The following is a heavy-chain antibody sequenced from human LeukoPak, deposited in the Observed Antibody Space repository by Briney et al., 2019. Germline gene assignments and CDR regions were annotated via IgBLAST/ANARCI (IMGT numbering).Heavy chain of an antibody. CDR1: GFTFSSYW. V-gene: IGHV3-7*03. CDR3: AKDKGVSSTSLDY. CDR2: IKQDGSEK. D-gene: IGHD2-8*01. Sequence: GGSLRLSCAASGFTFSSYWMSWVRQAPGKGLEWVANIKQDGSEKYYVDSVKGRFTISRDNAKNSLYLQMNSLRAEDTALYYCAKDKGVSSTSLDYWGQGTLVTVAS. J-gene: IGHJ4*02.